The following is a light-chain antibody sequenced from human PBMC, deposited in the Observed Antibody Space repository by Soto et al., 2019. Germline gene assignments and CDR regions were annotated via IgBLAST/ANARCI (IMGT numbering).Light chain of an antibody. CDR1: QSIDSS. CDR2: DAS. Sequence: DIQMTQSPSTLSASVGDRVTITCRASQSIDSSLAWYQQKPRKGPKLLIYDASTLESGVPSRFSGSGLGTEFALTISSLQPDDFATFYCQQYNSYGTFSQGTKVDIK. CDR3: QQYNSYGT. V-gene: IGKV1-5*01. J-gene: IGKJ2*01.